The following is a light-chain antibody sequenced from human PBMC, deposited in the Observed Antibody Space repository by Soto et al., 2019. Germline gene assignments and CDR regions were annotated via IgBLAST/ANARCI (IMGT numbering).Light chain of an antibody. CDR2: DAS. Sequence: DIQMTQSPSFLSASVGDRVTITCQASQDISNYLNWYQQKPGKAPKLLIYDASNLETGVPSRFSGSGSGTDFTFTISSLQPEDIARYYCQQYDDLPQTFGGGTKVDIK. CDR3: QQYDDLPQT. V-gene: IGKV1-33*01. CDR1: QDISNY. J-gene: IGKJ4*01.